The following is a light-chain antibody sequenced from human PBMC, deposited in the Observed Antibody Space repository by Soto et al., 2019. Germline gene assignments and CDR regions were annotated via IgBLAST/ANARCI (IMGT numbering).Light chain of an antibody. CDR2: DVS. CDR3: QQYGGSPRT. Sequence: IVLTQSPATLSLSPGKRATLSCRASQNISNYLIWYQQKPGQAPRLLIYDVSNRATGIPARFSGSGSGTDFTLTITRLEPEDFAVYYCQQYGGSPRTFGRGTKVDIK. V-gene: IGKV3-11*01. CDR1: QNISNY. J-gene: IGKJ1*01.